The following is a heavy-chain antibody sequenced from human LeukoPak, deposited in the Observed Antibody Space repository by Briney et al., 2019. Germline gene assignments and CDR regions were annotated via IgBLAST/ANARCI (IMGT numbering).Heavy chain of an antibody. CDR3: AILGADYYDSSGQDAFDI. J-gene: IGHJ3*02. D-gene: IGHD3-22*01. CDR1: GGSISSYY. CDR2: IYYSGST. V-gene: IGHV4-59*06. Sequence: SETLSLTCTVSGGSISSYYWSWIRQPPGKGLEWIGYIYYSGSTYYNPSLKSRVTISVDTSKNQFSLKLSSVTAADTAVYYCAILGADYYDSSGQDAFDIWGQGTMVTVSS.